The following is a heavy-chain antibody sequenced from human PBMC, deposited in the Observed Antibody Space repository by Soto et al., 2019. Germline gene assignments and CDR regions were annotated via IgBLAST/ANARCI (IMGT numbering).Heavy chain of an antibody. J-gene: IGHJ6*02. CDR2: IYYSGST. CDR1: GGSISSGGYY. V-gene: IGHV4-31*02. CDR3: ARDRSSSWPYYYYGMDV. D-gene: IGHD6-13*01. Sequence: TLSLTCTVSGGSISSGGYYWSWIRQHPGKGLEWIGYIYYSGSTYYNPSLESRVTISVDTSKNQFSLKLSSVTAADTAVYYCARDRSSSWPYYYYGMDVGGQGTTVTVSS.